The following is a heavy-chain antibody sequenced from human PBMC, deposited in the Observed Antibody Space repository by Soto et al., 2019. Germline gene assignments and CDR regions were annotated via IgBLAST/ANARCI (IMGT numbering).Heavy chain of an antibody. Sequence: GGSLRLSCAASGITFSSYGMHWVRRAPGKGLEWVAVIWYDGSNKYYADSVKGRFTISRDNSKNTLYLQMNSLRAEDTAMYYCARDLIAVARPNWFDPWGQGTLVTVSS. J-gene: IGHJ5*02. CDR1: GITFSSYG. D-gene: IGHD6-19*01. CDR3: ARDLIAVARPNWFDP. CDR2: IWYDGSNK. V-gene: IGHV3-33*01.